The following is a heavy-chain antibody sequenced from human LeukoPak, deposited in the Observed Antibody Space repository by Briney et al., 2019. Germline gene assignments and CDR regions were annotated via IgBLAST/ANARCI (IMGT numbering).Heavy chain of an antibody. V-gene: IGHV3-64*01. Sequence: GGSLRLSCAASGFTFSSYAMHWVRQAPGKGLEYVSAISSNGGSTYYANSVKGRFTISRDNSKNTLYLQMNSLRAEDTAVYYCAKGSGYSYGYYYFDYWGQGTLVTVSS. CDR1: GFTFSSYA. CDR3: AKGSGYSYGYYYFDY. D-gene: IGHD5-18*01. J-gene: IGHJ4*02. CDR2: ISSNGGST.